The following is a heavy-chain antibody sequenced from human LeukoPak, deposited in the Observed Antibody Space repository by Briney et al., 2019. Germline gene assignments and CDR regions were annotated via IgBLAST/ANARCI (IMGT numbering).Heavy chain of an antibody. CDR1: GGTFSSYA. D-gene: IGHD6-19*01. CDR2: IIPILGIA. J-gene: IGHJ5*02. Sequence: SVKVSCKASGGTFSSYAISWVRQAPGQGLEWMGRIIPILGIANYAQKFQGRVTITADKSTSTAYMELSSLRSEDTAVYYCARDRAYQFQAVAEVNWFDPWGQGTLVTVSS. CDR3: ARDRAYQFQAVAEVNWFDP. V-gene: IGHV1-69*04.